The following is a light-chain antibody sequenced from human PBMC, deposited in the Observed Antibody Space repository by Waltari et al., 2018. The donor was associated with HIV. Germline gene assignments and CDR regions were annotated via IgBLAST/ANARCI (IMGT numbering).Light chain of an antibody. Sequence: DIVMTQSPDSLAVSLGGRATINCKSSQSVFYSSNNKNYLAWYQQKPGQPPKLLIYWASTRESGVPDRFSGSGSGTDFTLTISSLQAEDVAVYYCQQYDSTPPTFGQGTKVEIK. CDR1: QSVFYSSNNKNY. CDR3: QQYDSTPPT. V-gene: IGKV4-1*01. J-gene: IGKJ1*01. CDR2: WAS.